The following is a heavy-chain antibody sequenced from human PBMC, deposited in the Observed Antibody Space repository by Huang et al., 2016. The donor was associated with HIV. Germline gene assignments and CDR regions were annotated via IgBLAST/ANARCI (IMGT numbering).Heavy chain of an antibody. CDR2: INHLGRP. Sequence: QVHLQQWGAGLLKSAETLSLTCAVYGGSLSGYYWSWLRQTPGKGLEWIGEINHLGRPNDSPSLKSRVSISMDGSKKQFSLKLRSMSDADTAVYFCARDATKNPRGWFDPWGQGTLVTVSS. J-gene: IGHJ5*02. D-gene: IGHD3-10*01. CDR1: GGSLSGYY. CDR3: ARDATKNPRGWFDP. V-gene: IGHV4-34*02.